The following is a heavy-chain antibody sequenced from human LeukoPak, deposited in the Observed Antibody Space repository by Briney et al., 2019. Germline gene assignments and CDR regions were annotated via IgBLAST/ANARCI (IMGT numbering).Heavy chain of an antibody. CDR2: IYYSGST. Sequence: SETLSLTCTVSGGSISSSSYYWGWIRQPPGKGLEWIGSIYYSGSTYYNPSLKSRVTISVDTPKNQFSLKLSSVTAADTAVYYCARRAMVRGGTYFDYWGQGTLVTVSS. J-gene: IGHJ4*02. CDR3: ARRAMVRGGTYFDY. CDR1: GGSISSSSYY. D-gene: IGHD3-10*01. V-gene: IGHV4-39*01.